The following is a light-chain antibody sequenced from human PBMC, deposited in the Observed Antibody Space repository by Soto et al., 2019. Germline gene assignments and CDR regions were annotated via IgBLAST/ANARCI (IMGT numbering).Light chain of an antibody. CDR2: AAS. CDR1: QSISSC. Sequence: DVQMTQSPSSLCASVGDRVTITCRASQSISSCLNWYQQKPGKAPKLLIYAASSLQSGVPSRFSGSGSGTDFTLTISSLQPEDVATYYCQQSYSTPITFGQGTRLEIK. J-gene: IGKJ5*01. CDR3: QQSYSTPIT. V-gene: IGKV1-39*01.